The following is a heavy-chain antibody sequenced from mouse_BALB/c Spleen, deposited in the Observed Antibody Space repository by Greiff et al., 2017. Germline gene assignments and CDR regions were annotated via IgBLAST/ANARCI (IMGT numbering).Heavy chain of an antibody. CDR1: GFNIKDTY. CDR3: ARERVYDGYYVGAMDD. D-gene: IGHD2-3*01. CDR2: IDPANGNT. V-gene: IGHV14-3*02. Sequence: EVMLVESGAELVKPGASVKLSCTASGFNIKDTYMHWVKQRPEQGLEWIGRIDPANGNTKYDPKFQGKATITADTSSNTAYLQLSSLTSEDTAVYYCARERVYDGYYVGAMDDWGQGTSVTVSS. J-gene: IGHJ4*01.